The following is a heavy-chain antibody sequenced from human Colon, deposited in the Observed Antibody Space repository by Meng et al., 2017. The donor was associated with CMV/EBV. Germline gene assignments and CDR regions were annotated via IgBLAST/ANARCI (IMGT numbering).Heavy chain of an antibody. CDR1: GDSITSSF. CDR3: ARASRDQPFYFDY. Sequence: GSLRLSCTVSGDSITSSFWSWIRQPPGKGLEWIGYIYHSGTTNYNPSLKSRVSMSLDTSQNHFSLRLTSVTAADTAVYYCARASRDQPFYFDYWGQGKMVTVSS. J-gene: IGHJ4*02. D-gene: IGHD2-21*02. CDR2: IYHSGTT. V-gene: IGHV4-59*01.